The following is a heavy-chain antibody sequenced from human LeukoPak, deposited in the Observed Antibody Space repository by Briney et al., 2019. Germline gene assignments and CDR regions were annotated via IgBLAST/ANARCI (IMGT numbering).Heavy chain of an antibody. V-gene: IGHV4-39*01. Sequence: SETLSLTCTVSGGALSRSTLYWGWIRQPPGKGLEWIGSIYYAGSTYYNSSLKSRVTISVDTSKNQFSLRMSFVSAADTAVYYCASIAAAGNEWGQGALVIVSS. CDR3: ASIAAAGNE. CDR2: IYYAGST. CDR1: GGALSRSTLY. J-gene: IGHJ4*02. D-gene: IGHD6-13*01.